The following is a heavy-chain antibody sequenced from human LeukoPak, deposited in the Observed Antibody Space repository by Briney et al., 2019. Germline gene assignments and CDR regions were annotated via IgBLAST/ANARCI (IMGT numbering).Heavy chain of an antibody. Sequence: SETLSLTCTVSGGSISSGGYYWSWIRQHPGKGLEWIGYIYYSGSTYYIPSLKSRVTISVDTSKNQSSLKLSSVTAADTAVYYCARDRDSSSTSYYYYGMDVWGQGTTVTVSS. CDR1: GGSISSGGYY. J-gene: IGHJ6*02. CDR3: ARDRDSSSTSYYYYGMDV. D-gene: IGHD6-6*01. CDR2: IYYSGST. V-gene: IGHV4-31*03.